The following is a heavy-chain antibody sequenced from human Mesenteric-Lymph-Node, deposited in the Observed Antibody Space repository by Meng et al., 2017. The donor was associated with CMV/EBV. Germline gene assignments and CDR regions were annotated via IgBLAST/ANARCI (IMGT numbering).Heavy chain of an antibody. J-gene: IGHJ6*02. CDR1: GFTFSSYG. V-gene: IGHV3-30*02. CDR2: IRYDGSNK. CDR3: AKDDVLAAARNYYYCGMDV. Sequence: GAPLKISCAASGFTFSSYGMHWVRPAPGTGLEWMAFIRYDGSNKYYADSVKGRFTISRDNSKNTLYLQMNSLRAEDTAVYYCAKDDVLAAARNYYYCGMDVWGQGTTVTVSS. D-gene: IGHD6-13*01.